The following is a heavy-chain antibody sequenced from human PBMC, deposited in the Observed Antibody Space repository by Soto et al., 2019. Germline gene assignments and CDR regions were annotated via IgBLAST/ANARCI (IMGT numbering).Heavy chain of an antibody. V-gene: IGHV3-30*14. J-gene: IGHJ4*02. CDR1: GFTFSTYA. D-gene: IGHD3-22*01. Sequence: QVELVESGGGVVQPGRSLRLSCAASGFTFSTYAMHWVRQAPGKGLEWLAVISSHGSTQYYADSVKGRFTVSRDNSKNPLYLQMSSLRPEDTAVFYCARAWEYDSSGHLPLGYWGQGTLVTVSS. CDR3: ARAWEYDSSGHLPLGY. CDR2: ISSHGSTQ.